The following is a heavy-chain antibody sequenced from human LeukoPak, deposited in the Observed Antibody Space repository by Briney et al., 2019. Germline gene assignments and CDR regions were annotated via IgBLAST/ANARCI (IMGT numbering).Heavy chain of an antibody. D-gene: IGHD3-10*01. Sequence: GGSLRLSCAASGFTVSSNYMSWVRQAPGKGLEWVSVVYSGGTTYYADSVKGRFTISRDNSKNTLYLQMNSLRAEDTAVCYCARGRGAYYYYMDVWGKGTTVTVSS. CDR1: GFTVSSNY. V-gene: IGHV3-53*01. CDR3: ARGRGAYYYYMDV. J-gene: IGHJ6*03. CDR2: VYSGGTT.